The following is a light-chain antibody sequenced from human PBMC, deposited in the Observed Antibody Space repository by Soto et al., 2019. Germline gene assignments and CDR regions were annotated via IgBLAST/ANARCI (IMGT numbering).Light chain of an antibody. J-gene: IGLJ1*01. CDR2: DVS. V-gene: IGLV2-14*01. CDR3: SQYQSSRPLV. CDR1: SSDVGGYNY. Sequence: QSALTQPASVSGSPGQSITISCTGTSSDVGGYNYVSWYQQHPGKAPKLMIYDVSNRPSGVSNRFSGSKSGNTASLTISGLQAEDRVVYSCSQYQSSRPLVFGIGPK.